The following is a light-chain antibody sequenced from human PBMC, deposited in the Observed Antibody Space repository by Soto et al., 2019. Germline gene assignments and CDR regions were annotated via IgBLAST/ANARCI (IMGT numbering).Light chain of an antibody. Sequence: EIVLTQSPATLSLSPGERATLSCRASQSVSSYLAWYQQKPGQAPRLLIYDASNRATGIPAGFSGSGSGTDFALTVRSLEPEDFAVYSCQQRSNWPWTFGKGTQVQIK. V-gene: IGKV3-11*01. CDR3: QQRSNWPWT. CDR1: QSVSSY. J-gene: IGKJ1*01. CDR2: DAS.